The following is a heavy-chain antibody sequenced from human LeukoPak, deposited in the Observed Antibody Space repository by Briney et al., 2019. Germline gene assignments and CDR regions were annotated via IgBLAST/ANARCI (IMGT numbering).Heavy chain of an antibody. CDR2: INTNTGNP. Sequence: GASVKVSCKASGYTFTSYAMNWVRQAPGQGLEWMGWINTNTGNPTYAQGFTGRFVSSLDTSVSTAYLQISSLKAEDTAVYYCARSPMLLWFGESSIYFDYWGQGTLVTVSS. CDR1: GYTFTSYA. V-gene: IGHV7-4-1*02. D-gene: IGHD3-10*01. CDR3: ARSPMLLWFGESSIYFDY. J-gene: IGHJ4*02.